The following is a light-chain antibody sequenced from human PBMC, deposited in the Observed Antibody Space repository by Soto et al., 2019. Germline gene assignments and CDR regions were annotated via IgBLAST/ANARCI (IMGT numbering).Light chain of an antibody. CDR2: AAS. V-gene: IGKV1-39*01. J-gene: IGKJ5*01. CDR3: QQSYSSIT. CDR1: RSISSY. Sequence: DIQMTQSPSSLSASVGDRVTITCRASRSISSYLNWYQQKPGKAPKLLIYAASSLQSGVPSRFSGSGSGTDFTLTISSLQPEDFAAYYCQQSYSSITFGQGTRLAVK.